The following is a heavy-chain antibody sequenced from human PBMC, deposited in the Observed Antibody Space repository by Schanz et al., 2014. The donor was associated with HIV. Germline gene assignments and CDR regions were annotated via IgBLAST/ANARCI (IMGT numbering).Heavy chain of an antibody. V-gene: IGHV3-30*18. D-gene: IGHD5-18*01. CDR3: AKAGLFFGQLWLGCFDY. CDR1: GFTFSTND. J-gene: IGHJ4*02. Sequence: QVQLVESGGGVVQPGRSLRLSCAASGFTFSTNDMHWVRQVPGKGLEWGPKKHQKGNNDYYAESVKGRVTISRDNSKNTLYLQMNNLKTEDTAVYYCAKAGLFFGQLWLGCFDYWGQGAQVTVSS. CDR2: KHQKGNND.